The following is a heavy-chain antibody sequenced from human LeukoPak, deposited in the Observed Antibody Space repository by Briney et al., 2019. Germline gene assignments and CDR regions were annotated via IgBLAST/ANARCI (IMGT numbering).Heavy chain of an antibody. CDR3: ARWFYGHDYNWFDP. D-gene: IGHD3-10*01. J-gene: IGHJ5*02. V-gene: IGHV4-34*01. Sequence: PSETLSLTCAVHGGSFSGYYWSWIRQSPGKGLEWIGEIGDGGSTNYNPSLKSRVTMSVDMSTDQFSLRLNSVTAADAAVYYCARWFYGHDYNWFDPWGQGTLVTVSS. CDR2: IGDGGST. CDR1: GGSFSGYY.